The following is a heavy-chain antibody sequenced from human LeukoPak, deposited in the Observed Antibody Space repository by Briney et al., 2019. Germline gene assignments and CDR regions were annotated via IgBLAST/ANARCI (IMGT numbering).Heavy chain of an antibody. J-gene: IGHJ4*02. Sequence: SETLSLTCAVYGGSFSGYYWSWIRQPPGKGLEWIGYIYYSGSTNYNPSLKSRVTISIDTPKNQFSLKLRSVTAADTAVYFCARDLNGASHFDYWGQGTLVTVSS. V-gene: IGHV4-59*01. CDR2: IYYSGST. D-gene: IGHD4-17*01. CDR1: GGSFSGYY. CDR3: ARDLNGASHFDY.